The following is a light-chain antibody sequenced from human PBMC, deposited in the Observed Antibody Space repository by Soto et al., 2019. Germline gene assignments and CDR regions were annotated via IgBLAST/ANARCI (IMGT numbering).Light chain of an antibody. V-gene: IGKV3-20*01. J-gene: IGKJ1*01. Sequence: EIVLTQSPGTLSLSPGERATLSCRASQSVSSSYLAWYQQKPGQAPRLLIYGTSSRATAIPDRFSGSGSGTDFTLTISRLEPEDFAVYYCQQYGSLPSTFGQGTKVDIK. CDR1: QSVSSSY. CDR2: GTS. CDR3: QQYGSLPST.